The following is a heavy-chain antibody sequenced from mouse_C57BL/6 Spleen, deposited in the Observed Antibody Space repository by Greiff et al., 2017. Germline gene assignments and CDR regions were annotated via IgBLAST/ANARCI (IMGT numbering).Heavy chain of an antibody. D-gene: IGHD2-5*01. CDR3: DSNSFAS. Sequence: QVQLQQSGAELARPGASVKMSCKASGYTFTSYTMHWVKQRPGQGLEWIGYINPSSGYTKYNQKFKDKATLTADKSSSTAYMQLSILSSDESAVYYCDSNSFASWRPGALVTVSA. CDR2: INPSSGYT. V-gene: IGHV1-4*01. CDR1: GYTFTSYT. J-gene: IGHJ3*01.